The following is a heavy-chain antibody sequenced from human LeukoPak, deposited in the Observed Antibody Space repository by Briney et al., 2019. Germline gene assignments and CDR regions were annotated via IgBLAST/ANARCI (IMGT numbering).Heavy chain of an antibody. Sequence: SETLSLTCAVYGGSFSGYYWSWIRQPPGKGLEWIGEINHSGSTNYNPSLKSRVTISVDTSKNQFSLKLSSVTAADTAVYYCARGACYMGITSWGQGTLVTVSS. J-gene: IGHJ4*02. D-gene: IGHD3-16*02. V-gene: IGHV4-34*01. CDR1: GGSFSGYY. CDR2: INHSGST. CDR3: ARGACYMGITS.